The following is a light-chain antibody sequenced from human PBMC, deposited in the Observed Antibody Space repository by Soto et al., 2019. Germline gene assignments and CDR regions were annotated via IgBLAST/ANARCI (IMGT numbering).Light chain of an antibody. V-gene: IGLV2-8*01. CDR3: KSYAGSNTYV. CDR2: EVV. J-gene: IGLJ1*01. Sequence: QSVLTQPPSASGSPGQSDTISCTGTKSDIGVYDFVSWYQQHPGKAPRLIIYEVVQRPSGVPDRFSGSKSGNTASLTVSGLQAADEADYFCKSYAGSNTYVFGSGTKLTVL. CDR1: KSDIGVYDF.